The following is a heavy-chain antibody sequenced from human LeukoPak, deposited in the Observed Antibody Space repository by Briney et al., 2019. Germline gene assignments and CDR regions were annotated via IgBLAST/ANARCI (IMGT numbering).Heavy chain of an antibody. CDR3: ARVGYYDSSGDYNPPVYFDY. Sequence: SETLSLTCTVSGGSISSYYWSWIRQPPGKGLEWIGHVYYSGSTNYNPSLKSRVTISVDTSKNQLSLKLSSVTAADTAVYYCARVGYYDSSGDYNPPVYFDYWGQRPLVTVSS. CDR1: GGSISSYY. D-gene: IGHD3-22*01. V-gene: IGHV4-59*01. J-gene: IGHJ4*02. CDR2: VYYSGST.